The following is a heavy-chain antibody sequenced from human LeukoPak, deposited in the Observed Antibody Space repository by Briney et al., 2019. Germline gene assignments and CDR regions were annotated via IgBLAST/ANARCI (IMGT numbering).Heavy chain of an antibody. CDR1: GVSISSHY. CDR2: MYYSGGT. CDR3: ARGYCSGGSCSIFDY. V-gene: IGHV4-59*11. J-gene: IGHJ4*02. Sequence: MASETLSLTCSVSGVSISSHYWTWIRQPPGKGLQWIGYMYYSGGTNYNPSLKSRGTISLDTSKNQFSLKLSSVTAADTAVYYCARGYCSGGSCSIFDYWGQGTLVTVSS. D-gene: IGHD2-15*01.